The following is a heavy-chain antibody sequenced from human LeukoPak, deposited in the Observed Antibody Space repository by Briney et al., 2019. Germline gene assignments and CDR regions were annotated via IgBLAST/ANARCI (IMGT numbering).Heavy chain of an antibody. Sequence: GGSLRLSCAASGFTFNDAWMSWVRQAPGKGLEWVGRIKSKTDGGTTDYAAPVKGRFTISRDDSKNTLYLQMSSLKIEDTGVYYCTTDARYSSKWYNYWGQGTLVTVSS. J-gene: IGHJ4*02. CDR2: IKSKTDGGTT. V-gene: IGHV3-15*01. CDR1: GFTFNDAW. D-gene: IGHD2-2*01. CDR3: TTDARYSSKWYNY.